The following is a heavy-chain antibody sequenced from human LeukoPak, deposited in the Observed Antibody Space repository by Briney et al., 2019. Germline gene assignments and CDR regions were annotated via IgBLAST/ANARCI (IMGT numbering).Heavy chain of an antibody. Sequence: SETLSLTCAVYGGSFSGYYWSWIRQPPGKGLEWIGEINHSGSTNYNPSLKSRVTISVDTSKNQFSLKLSSVTAADTAVYYCASRGGMVRPYYYDSSGYYSNFDYWGQGTLVTVSS. CDR3: ASRGGMVRPYYYDSSGYYSNFDY. CDR1: GGSFSGYY. D-gene: IGHD3-22*01. V-gene: IGHV4-34*01. J-gene: IGHJ4*02. CDR2: INHSGST.